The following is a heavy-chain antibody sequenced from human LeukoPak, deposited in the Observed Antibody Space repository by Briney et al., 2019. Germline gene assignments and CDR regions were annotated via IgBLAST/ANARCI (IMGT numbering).Heavy chain of an antibody. CDR2: IYYSGST. V-gene: IGHV4-39*01. CDR3: ACPYSSSWYGI. Sequence: SETLSLTCTVSGGSISSGGYYWSWIRQPPGKGLEWIGSIYYSGSTYYNPSLKSRVTISVDTSKNQFSLKLSSVTAADTAVYYCACPYSSSWYGIWGQGTTVTVSS. D-gene: IGHD6-13*01. CDR1: GGSISSGGYY. J-gene: IGHJ6*02.